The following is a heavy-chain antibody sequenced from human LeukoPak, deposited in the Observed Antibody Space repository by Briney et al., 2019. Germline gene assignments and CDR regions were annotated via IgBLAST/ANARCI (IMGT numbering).Heavy chain of an antibody. CDR2: IYYSGST. CDR3: ARDSDGYNDY. CDR1: GDSISSYY. Sequence: SETLSLTCTVSGDSISSYYWSWIRQPPGKGLEWIGYIYYSGSTNYNPSLKSRVTISVDTSKNQFSLKLSSVTAADTAVYYCARDSDGYNDYWGQGTLVTVSS. D-gene: IGHD5-24*01. V-gene: IGHV4-59*01. J-gene: IGHJ4*02.